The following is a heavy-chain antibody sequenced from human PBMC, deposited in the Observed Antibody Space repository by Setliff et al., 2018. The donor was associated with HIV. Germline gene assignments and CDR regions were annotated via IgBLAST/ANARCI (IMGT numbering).Heavy chain of an antibody. CDR2: IYHSGST. CDR3: ARVVVGSQTEPRYYFDY. D-gene: IGHD2-15*01. CDR1: GYSISSGYY. J-gene: IGHJ4*02. Sequence: SETLSLTCAVSGYSISSGYYWGWIRQPPGKGLEWIGSIYHSGSTYYTPSLKSRVTISVDTSKNQLSLKLSCVTAADTAVYYCARVVVGSQTEPRYYFDYWGQGTLVTVSS. V-gene: IGHV4-38-2*01.